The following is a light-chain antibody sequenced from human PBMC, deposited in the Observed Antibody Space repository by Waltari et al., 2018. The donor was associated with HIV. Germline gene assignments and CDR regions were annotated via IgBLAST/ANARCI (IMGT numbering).Light chain of an antibody. Sequence: QSVLTQPPSVSGAPGQRVTISCPGSSSNIGAGYDVHWYQQPPGTAPQLPIYANIKRPSGVPDRFSGSKSGSSASLAITGLQAEDEAHYYCQSFDSSLTTSGVIFGGGTKLTVL. CDR2: ANI. CDR1: SSNIGAGYD. V-gene: IGLV1-40*01. J-gene: IGLJ2*01. CDR3: QSFDSSLTTSGVI.